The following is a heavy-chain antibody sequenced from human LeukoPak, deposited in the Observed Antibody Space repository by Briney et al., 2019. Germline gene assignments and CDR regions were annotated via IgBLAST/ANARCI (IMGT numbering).Heavy chain of an antibody. Sequence: GGSLRLSCAASGFIFSTYSMNWVRQAPGKGLEWVAVISYDGSNKYYADSVKGRFTISRDNSKNTLYLQMNSLRAEDTAVYYCARGFSAAGDYWGQGTLVTVSS. J-gene: IGHJ4*02. CDR3: ARGFSAAGDY. V-gene: IGHV3-30*03. CDR2: ISYDGSNK. CDR1: GFIFSTYS. D-gene: IGHD6-13*01.